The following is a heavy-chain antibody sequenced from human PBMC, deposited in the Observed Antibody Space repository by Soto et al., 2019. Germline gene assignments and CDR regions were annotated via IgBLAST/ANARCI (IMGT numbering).Heavy chain of an antibody. CDR1: GFMFSNHG. D-gene: IGHD1-1*01. V-gene: IGHV3-33*01. CDR2: IWSDGNNR. J-gene: IGHJ4*02. CDR3: VRGDNWNDEASDY. Sequence: QVQLVESGGGVVQPGRSLRLSCAASGFMFSNHGMHWVRQAPGKGLEWVAVIWSDGNNRYYADSVKGRFTISRDNSKNTVYLQMNRLRAEDTAVYYCVRGDNWNDEASDYWGQGTLVNVS.